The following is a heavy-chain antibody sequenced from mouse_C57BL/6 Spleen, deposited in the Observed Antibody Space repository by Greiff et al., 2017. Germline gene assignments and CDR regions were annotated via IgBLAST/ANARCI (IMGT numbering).Heavy chain of an antibody. D-gene: IGHD1-1*01. CDR1: GYTITNYW. J-gene: IGHJ4*01. CDR3: ARRNYYGAMDY. V-gene: IGHV1-63*01. Sequence: QVQLQQSGAELVRPGTSVKMSCKASGYTITNYWIGWAKPRPGHGLEWIGDIYPGGGYTNYNAKFKGKATLTADKSSSTAYMQFCSLTSEDSAIYYCARRNYYGAMDYWGQGTSVTVSS. CDR2: IYPGGGYT.